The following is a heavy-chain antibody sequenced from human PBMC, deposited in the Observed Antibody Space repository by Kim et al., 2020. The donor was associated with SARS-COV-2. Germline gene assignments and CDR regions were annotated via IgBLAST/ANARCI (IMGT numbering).Heavy chain of an antibody. CDR1: GYTFTSYY. Sequence: ASVKVSCKASGYTFTSYYMHWVRQAPGQGLEWMGIINPSGGSTSYAQKFQGRVTMTRDTSTSTVYMELSSLRSEDTAVYYCAEDRSLYYDYIWGSYRYGWFDPWGKGTLVTVSS. J-gene: IGHJ5*02. CDR2: INPSGGST. D-gene: IGHD3-16*02. CDR3: AEDRSLYYDYIWGSYRYGWFDP. V-gene: IGHV1-46*01.